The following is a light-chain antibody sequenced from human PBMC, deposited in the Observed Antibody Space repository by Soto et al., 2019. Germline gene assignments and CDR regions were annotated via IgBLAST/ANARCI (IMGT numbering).Light chain of an antibody. CDR1: SSDVGFYNF. Sequence: QSALTQPPSASGSPGQSLTISCTGTSSDVGFYNFVSWYQQRPGKAPKLVIYGVSNRPSGVSNRFSGSKSGNTASLTISGLQAEDEADYYCSSYTRSTTYVFGTGTKLTVL. CDR2: GVS. J-gene: IGLJ1*01. V-gene: IGLV2-14*01. CDR3: SSYTRSTTYV.